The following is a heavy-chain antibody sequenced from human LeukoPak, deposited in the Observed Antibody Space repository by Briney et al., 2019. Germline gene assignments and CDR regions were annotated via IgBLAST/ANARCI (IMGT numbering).Heavy chain of an antibody. CDR2: ISAYNGNT. CDR1: GYTFTSYG. J-gene: IGHJ6*04. D-gene: IGHD3-9*01. V-gene: IGHV1-18*04. Sequence: ASVKVSCKASGYTFTSYGISWVRQAPGQGLEWMGWISAYNGNTTYAQKLQGRVTMTTDTSTSTAYMELRSLRSDDTAVYYCARDSYDILTGSPYGMDVWGKGTTVTVSS. CDR3: ARDSYDILTGSPYGMDV.